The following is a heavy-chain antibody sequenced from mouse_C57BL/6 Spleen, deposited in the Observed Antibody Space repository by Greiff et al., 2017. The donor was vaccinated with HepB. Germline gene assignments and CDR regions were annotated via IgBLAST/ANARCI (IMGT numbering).Heavy chain of an antibody. J-gene: IGHJ2*01. CDR2: IDPSDSYT. Sequence: QVQLQQSGAELVMPGASVKLSCKASGYTFTSYWMHWVKQRPGQGLEWIGEIDPSDSYTNYNQKFKGKSTLTVDKSSSTAYMQLSSLTSEDSAVYYCGIYYYGLLDYWGQGTTLTVSS. CDR1: GYTFTSYW. D-gene: IGHD1-1*01. CDR3: GIYYYGLLDY. V-gene: IGHV1-69*01.